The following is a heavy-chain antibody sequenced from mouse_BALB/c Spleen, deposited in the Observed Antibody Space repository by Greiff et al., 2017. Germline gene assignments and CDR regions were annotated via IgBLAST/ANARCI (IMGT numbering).Heavy chain of an antibody. V-gene: IGHV14-3*02. D-gene: IGHD1-1*01. CDR1: GFNIKDTY. Sequence: EVQLQQSGAELVKPGASVKLSCTASGFNIKDTYMHWVKQRPEQGLEWIGRIDPANGNTKYDPKFQGKATITADTSSNTAYLQLSSLTSEDTAVYYCAREPHFPAGGRITTVYYYAMDYWGQGTSVTVSS. CDR3: AREPHFPAGGRITTVYYYAMDY. CDR2: IDPANGNT. J-gene: IGHJ4*01.